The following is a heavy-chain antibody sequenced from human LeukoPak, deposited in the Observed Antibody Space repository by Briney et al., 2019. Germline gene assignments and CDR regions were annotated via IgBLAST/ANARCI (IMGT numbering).Heavy chain of an antibody. D-gene: IGHD3-22*01. J-gene: IGHJ4*02. V-gene: IGHV5-10-1*01. CDR1: GYTFTSYW. CDR3: ARRTYDSSGPCFDY. CDR2: IDPSDSYT. Sequence: GESLKISCKGSGYTFTSYWIGWVRQMPGKGLEWMGRIDPSDSYTNYSPSFQGHVTISADKSISTAYLQWSSLKASDTAMYYCARRTYDSSGPCFDYWGQGTLVTVSS.